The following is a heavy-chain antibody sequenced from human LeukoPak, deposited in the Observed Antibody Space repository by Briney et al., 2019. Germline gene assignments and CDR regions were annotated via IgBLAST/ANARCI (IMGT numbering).Heavy chain of an antibody. CDR3: AKDSGVTMVRGVIYYFDY. V-gene: IGHV3-23*01. D-gene: IGHD3-10*01. CDR2: ISGSGGST. J-gene: IGHJ4*02. CDR1: GFTFSSYA. Sequence: GGSLRLSRAASGFTFSSYAMTWVRQAPGKGLEWVSAISGSGGSTYYADSVKGRFTISRDNSKNTLYLQMNSLRAEDTAVYYCAKDSGVTMVRGVIYYFDYWGQGTLVTVSS.